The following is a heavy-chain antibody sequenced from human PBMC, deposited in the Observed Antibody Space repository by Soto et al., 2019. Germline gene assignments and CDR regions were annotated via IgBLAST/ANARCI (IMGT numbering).Heavy chain of an antibody. Sequence: QVQLVESGGGVVQPGRSLGLSCAASGFTFSDYGMHWVRQAPGKGLEWVAVIAYDGSNKYYADSVKGRFTISRDNSKNTLYLQMSSLRVEDTAVYYCVKNHQRAPSRDGYNLIDYWGQGTLVTVSS. D-gene: IGHD5-12*01. CDR3: VKNHQRAPSRDGYNLIDY. CDR1: GFTFSDYG. J-gene: IGHJ4*02. V-gene: IGHV3-30*18. CDR2: IAYDGSNK.